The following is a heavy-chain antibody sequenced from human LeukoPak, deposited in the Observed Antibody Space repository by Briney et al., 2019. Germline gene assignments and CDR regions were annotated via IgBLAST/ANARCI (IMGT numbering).Heavy chain of an antibody. Sequence: GGSLRLSCAASGFTFSSYAMSWVRQAPGKGLEWVSAISGSGGSTYYADSVKGRFTISRDNSKNTLYLQMNSLRAEDTAVYYCAKHRQYTIFGVVIPLPPFYPWGQGTLVTVSS. D-gene: IGHD3-3*01. CDR3: AKHRQYTIFGVVIPLPPFYP. CDR1: GFTFSSYA. J-gene: IGHJ5*02. CDR2: ISGSGGST. V-gene: IGHV3-23*01.